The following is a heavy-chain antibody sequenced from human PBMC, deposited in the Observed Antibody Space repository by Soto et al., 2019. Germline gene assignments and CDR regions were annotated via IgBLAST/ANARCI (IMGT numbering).Heavy chain of an antibody. Sequence: QVTLKESGPVLVKPAETLTLTCTVSGFSLTTGRMGVSWIRQSPGKALEWLAHIFSDNERSYSTSLQGRLTISKDSSGSQVVLSMTNMDPVDSGTYYCVRVYADSYQFYYGMDVWGQGTTVTVSS. J-gene: IGHJ6*02. D-gene: IGHD4-17*01. CDR1: GFSLTTGRMG. V-gene: IGHV2-26*01. CDR2: IFSDNER. CDR3: VRVYADSYQFYYGMDV.